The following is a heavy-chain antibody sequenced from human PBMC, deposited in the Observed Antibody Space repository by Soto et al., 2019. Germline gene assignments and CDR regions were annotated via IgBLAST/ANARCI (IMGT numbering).Heavy chain of an antibody. J-gene: IGHJ4*02. V-gene: IGHV1-2*02. CDR2: IGPESGAT. CDR3: GRGRSGQIVVFY. Sequence: ASVKVSCKASGYTFTGHYIHWVRQAPEQGPEWMGEIGPESGATRYAQKFQGRVTTTRDMSITTVYMELNNLSPDDTAVYYCGRGRSGQIVVFYWGQGTPVTVS. CDR1: GYTFTGHY. D-gene: IGHD1-26*01.